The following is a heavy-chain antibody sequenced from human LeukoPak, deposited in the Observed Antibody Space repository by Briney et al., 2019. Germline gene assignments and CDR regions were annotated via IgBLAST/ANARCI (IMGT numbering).Heavy chain of an antibody. V-gene: IGHV3-66*01. D-gene: IGHD6-19*01. Sequence: GGSLRLSCAASAFTFSSNYMTWVRQAPGKGLEWVAVIYSGGTRYYADSVTRRFTISRDNSKNTLYLQMNTLRAEDTAVYYCARLISVARTGAFDIWGQGTMVTASS. CDR3: ARLISVARTGAFDI. CDR1: AFTFSSNY. J-gene: IGHJ3*02. CDR2: IYSGGTR.